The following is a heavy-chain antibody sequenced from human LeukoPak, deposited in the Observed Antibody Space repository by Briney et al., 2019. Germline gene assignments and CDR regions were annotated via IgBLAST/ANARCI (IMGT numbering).Heavy chain of an antibody. D-gene: IGHD3-22*01. CDR1: GFTFSSYG. J-gene: IGHJ4*02. CDR3: AKELDPYYYDSSGPYFDY. V-gene: IGHV3-30*18. CDR2: ISYDGSNK. Sequence: PGRSLRLSCAASGFTFSSYGMHWVRQAPGKGLEWVAVISYDGSNKYYADSVKGRFTISRDNSKNTLYLQMNSLGAEDTAVYYCAKELDPYYYDSSGPYFDYWGQGTLVTVSS.